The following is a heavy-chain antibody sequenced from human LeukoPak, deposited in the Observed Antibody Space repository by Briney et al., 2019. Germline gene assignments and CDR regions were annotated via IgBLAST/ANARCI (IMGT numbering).Heavy chain of an antibody. V-gene: IGHV1-2*04. CDR3: ARAKGDLFNGFYFDY. CDR2: INPHSGGT. Sequence: GASVKVSCKAPGYTFNGNYIHWVRQAPGQGLEWMGWINPHSGGTNSAQKFQGWVTMTRDTSISTAYIELSRLTSDDTAIYYCARAKGDLFNGFYFDYWGQGTLITVSS. CDR1: GYTFNGNY. J-gene: IGHJ4*02. D-gene: IGHD3-9*01.